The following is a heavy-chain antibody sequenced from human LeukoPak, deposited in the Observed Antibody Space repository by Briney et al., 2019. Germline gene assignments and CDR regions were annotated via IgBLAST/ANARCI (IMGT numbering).Heavy chain of an antibody. J-gene: IGHJ4*02. Sequence: GGSLRLSCAASGFTFSNVWMSWVRQVPGKGLEWVGHIKTRTGGETADYAAPLKGRFSISRDDSKNTVYLQLSSLETEDTAVYATVGTTGNRPDYWGQGALVTVSS. V-gene: IGHV3-15*01. CDR1: GFTFSNVW. CDR3: VGTTGNRPDY. D-gene: IGHD1-1*01. CDR2: IKTRTGGETA.